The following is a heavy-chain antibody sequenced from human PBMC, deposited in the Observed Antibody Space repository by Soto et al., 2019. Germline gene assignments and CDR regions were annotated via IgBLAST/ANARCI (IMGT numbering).Heavy chain of an antibody. D-gene: IGHD5-12*01. CDR1: GARINSDY. V-gene: IGHV4-59*12. CDR3: ARGMLDIVGNYGMDV. Sequence: PSETMSLTSTVSGARINSDYWSWIRQSPGKGLEWIGYIYHMGGTDYNPSLKSRVTISIDKSKSQFSLKLSSVTAADTAVYYCARGMLDIVGNYGMDVWGQGTTVTVSS. CDR2: IYHMGGT. J-gene: IGHJ6*02.